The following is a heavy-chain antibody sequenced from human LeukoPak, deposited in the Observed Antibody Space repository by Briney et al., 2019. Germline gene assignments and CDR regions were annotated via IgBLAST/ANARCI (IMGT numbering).Heavy chain of an antibody. CDR3: ARVLRAASGRSYDY. Sequence: SETLSLTCTVSGDSVSNSLYYWSWIRQPPGKGLEWIGYIYYNGGTNYNPSLKSRVTISIDTSTNQFSLRLNSMTAADTAVYYCARVLRAASGRSYDYWGQGSLVTVSS. D-gene: IGHD5-18*01. V-gene: IGHV4-61*01. CDR1: GDSVSNSLYY. CDR2: IYYNGGT. J-gene: IGHJ4*02.